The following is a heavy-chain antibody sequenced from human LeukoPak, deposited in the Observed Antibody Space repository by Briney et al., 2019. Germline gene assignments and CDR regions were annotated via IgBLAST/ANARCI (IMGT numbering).Heavy chain of an antibody. J-gene: IGHJ6*02. CDR2: IWYDGSNK. CDR3: AKYTAMGYYYGMDV. Sequence: GGSLRLSCAASGFTFSSYGMHWVRQAPGKGLEWVAVIWYDGSNKYYADSVKGRFTISRDNSKNTLYLQMNSLRAEDTAVYYCAKYTAMGYYYGMDVWGQGTTVTVSS. CDR1: GFTFSSYG. D-gene: IGHD5-18*01. V-gene: IGHV3-33*06.